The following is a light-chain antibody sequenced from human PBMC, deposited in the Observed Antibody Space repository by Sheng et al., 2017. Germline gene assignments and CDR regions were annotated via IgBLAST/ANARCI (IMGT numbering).Light chain of an antibody. Sequence: QSALTQPASVSGSPGQSITISCTGSGSDIGYDNYVSWYQQHPGKAPKLMLYDVAKRPAGVPNRFSGAKSGNSASLTISGLQADDEADYYCSSFTRSNTLVFGGGTRLSVL. CDR1: GSDIGYDNY. CDR2: DVA. J-gene: IGLJ2*01. CDR3: SSFTRSNTLV. V-gene: IGLV2-14*03.